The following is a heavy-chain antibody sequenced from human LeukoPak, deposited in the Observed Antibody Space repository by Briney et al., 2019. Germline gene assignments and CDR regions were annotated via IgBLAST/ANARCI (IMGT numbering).Heavy chain of an antibody. V-gene: IGHV3-30*03. CDR3: AAGSGYDY. CDR2: ISYDGSNK. J-gene: IGHJ4*02. D-gene: IGHD3-22*01. Sequence: GGSLRLSCAASGFTFSSYGMHWVRQAPGKGLEWVAVISYDGSNKYYADSVKGRFTISRDNSKNTPYLQMNSLRAEDTAVYYSAAGSGYDYWGQGTLVTVSS. CDR1: GFTFSSYG.